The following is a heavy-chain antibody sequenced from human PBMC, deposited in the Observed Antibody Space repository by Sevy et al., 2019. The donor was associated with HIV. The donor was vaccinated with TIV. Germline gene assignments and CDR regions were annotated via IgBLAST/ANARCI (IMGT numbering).Heavy chain of an antibody. CDR2: TYYRSKWYA. D-gene: IGHD3-22*01. CDR1: GDSVSSKGAA. CDR3: ASLPNNYYDSSGSSGDDAFDI. J-gene: IGHJ3*02. Sequence: SQTLSLTCGISGDSVSSKGAAWNWIRQSPSRGLEWLGRTYYRSKWYATYAVSVKSRLIINPDTSKNQFSLHLNSVTPEDTAVYYCASLPNNYYDSSGSSGDDAFDIWGQGTMVTVSS. V-gene: IGHV6-1*01.